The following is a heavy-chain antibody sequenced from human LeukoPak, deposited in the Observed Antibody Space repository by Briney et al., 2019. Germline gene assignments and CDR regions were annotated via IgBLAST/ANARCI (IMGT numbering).Heavy chain of an antibody. V-gene: IGHV4-59*01. Sequence: PSETLSLTCTVSGGSISSYYWSWIRQPPGKGLEWIGYIYYSGSTNYNPSLKSRVTISVDTSKSQFSLKLSSVTAADTAVYYCARLGGVVGSGSSKWFDPWGQGTLVTVSS. CDR2: IYYSGST. D-gene: IGHD3-10*01. CDR3: ARLGGVVGSGSSKWFDP. CDR1: GGSISSYY. J-gene: IGHJ5*02.